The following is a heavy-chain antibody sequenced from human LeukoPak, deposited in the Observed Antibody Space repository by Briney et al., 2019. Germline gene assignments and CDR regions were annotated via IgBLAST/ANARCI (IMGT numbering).Heavy chain of an antibody. V-gene: IGHV3-30-3*01. CDR1: GFTFSSYA. J-gene: IGHJ3*02. D-gene: IGHD1-26*01. CDR2: ISYDGSNK. Sequence: PGRSLRLSCAASGFTFSSYAMHWVRPAPGKGLEWVAVISYDGSNKYYADSVKGRFTISRDNSKNTLYLQMNSLRAEDTAVYYCARDSGSLANAFDIWGQGTMVTVSS. CDR3: ARDSGSLANAFDI.